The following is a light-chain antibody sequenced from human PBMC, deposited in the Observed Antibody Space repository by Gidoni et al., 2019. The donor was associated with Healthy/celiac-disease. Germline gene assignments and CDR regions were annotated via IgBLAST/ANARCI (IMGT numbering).Light chain of an antibody. J-gene: IGKJ1*01. V-gene: IGKV4-1*01. CDR3: QQYYSTPRT. CDR1: QSVLYSSNNKNY. Sequence: DIVMTQSPDSLAVSLGDRATINCKSSQSVLYSSNNKNYLAWYQQKPVQPPKLLIYWESTRESGVPDRFSGSGSGTDFTLTISSLQAEDVAVYYCQQYYSTPRTFGQGTKVEIK. CDR2: WES.